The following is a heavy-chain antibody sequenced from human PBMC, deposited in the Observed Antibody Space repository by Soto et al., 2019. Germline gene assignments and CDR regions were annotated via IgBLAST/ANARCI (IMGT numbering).Heavy chain of an antibody. D-gene: IGHD2-15*01. Sequence: QVQLQESGPGLVKPSETLSLICTVSGGSTSDSYWSWIRQSAEKRLEWIGRIHSSGSNHYNPSLKSPSLMARNRVKKPNPPEFDPVAVGGPGLFYRSKNVAAGGTDWFDPWGQGTLVTVSS. V-gene: IGHV4-4*07. CDR3: SKNVAAGGTDWFDP. CDR2: IHSSGSN. CDR1: GGSTSDSY. J-gene: IGHJ5*02.